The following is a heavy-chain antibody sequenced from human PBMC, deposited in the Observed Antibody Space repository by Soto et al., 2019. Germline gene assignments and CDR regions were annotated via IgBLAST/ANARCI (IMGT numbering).Heavy chain of an antibody. CDR1: GYTFTSYA. Sequence: ASVKVSCKASGYTFTSYAMHWVRQAPGQRLEWMGWINAGNGNTKYSQKFQGRVTITRDTSASTAYMELSSLRSEDTAVYYCARAITMVRGVVTIYYYGMDVWGQGTAVTVSS. D-gene: IGHD3-10*01. V-gene: IGHV1-3*01. CDR2: INAGNGNT. J-gene: IGHJ6*02. CDR3: ARAITMVRGVVTIYYYGMDV.